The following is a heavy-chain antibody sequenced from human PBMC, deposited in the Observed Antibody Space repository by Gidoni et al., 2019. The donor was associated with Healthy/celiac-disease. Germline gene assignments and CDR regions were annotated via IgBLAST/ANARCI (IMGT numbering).Heavy chain of an antibody. CDR2: ISSSSSYI. J-gene: IGHJ6*02. V-gene: IGHV3-21*01. Sequence: EVKLVESGGGLVKPGVSLSTSCAASGFTFSSSSLNWVRQATGKGLEWVSSISSSSSYIYYADSVKGRFTISRDNAKNSLYLQMNSLRAEDTAVYYCARHYDILTGSTSYYYGMDVWGQGTTVTVSS. CDR1: GFTFSSSS. D-gene: IGHD3-9*01. CDR3: ARHYDILTGSTSYYYGMDV.